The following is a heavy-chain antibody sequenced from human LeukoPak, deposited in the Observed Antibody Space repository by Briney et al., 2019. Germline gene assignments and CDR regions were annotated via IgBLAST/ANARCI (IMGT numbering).Heavy chain of an antibody. V-gene: IGHV1-46*01. CDR3: ARCYSGKDYAQVY. D-gene: IGHD2-15*01. Sequence: ASVQVSCKASGCIFTSYYMHWVRRAPGQGREWMGIINPSGGSTSYAQKFQGRVTMTRDTSTSTVYMELSSLRSEDTAVYYCARCYSGKDYAQVYWGQGTLVTVSS. J-gene: IGHJ4*02. CDR2: INPSGGST. CDR1: GCIFTSYY.